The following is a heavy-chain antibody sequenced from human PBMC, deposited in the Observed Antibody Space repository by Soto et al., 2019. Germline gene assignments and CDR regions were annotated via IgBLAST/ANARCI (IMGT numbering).Heavy chain of an antibody. CDR3: ARAFSSLKAELDC. Sequence: GGSLRLSCAASGFTFSSYWMHWVRQAPGKGLVWVSRINSDGSSTSYADSVKGRFTISRDNAKNTLYLQMNSLRAEDTAVYYCARAFSSLKAELDCWGQGTLVTVSS. J-gene: IGHJ4*02. V-gene: IGHV3-74*01. CDR2: INSDGSST. CDR1: GFTFSSYW. D-gene: IGHD6-6*01.